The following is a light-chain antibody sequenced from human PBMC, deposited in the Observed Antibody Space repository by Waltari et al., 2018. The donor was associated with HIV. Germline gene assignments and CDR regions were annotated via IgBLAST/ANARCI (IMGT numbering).Light chain of an antibody. J-gene: IGLJ1*01. CDR1: TANIWAAYA. Sequence: QPFLPPPPSLPGSPGQSLTISSTRNTANIWAAYAAHWYQHLPVTAPKLLNFDTQNRLSGVPDRFTAYRSGAAASLAITGLQTEDEADYYCQSSDSTLTGYIFGSGTKVTVL. V-gene: IGLV1-40*03. CDR3: QSSDSTLTGYI. CDR2: DTQ.